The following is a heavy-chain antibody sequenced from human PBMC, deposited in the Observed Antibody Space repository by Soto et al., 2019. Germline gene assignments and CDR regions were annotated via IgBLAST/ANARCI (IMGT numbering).Heavy chain of an antibody. CDR1: GGSFSGYY. Sequence: SETLSLTCAVYGGSFSGYYWSWIRQPPGKGLEWIGEINHSGSTNYNPSLKSRVTISVDTSKNQFSLKLSSVTAADTAVYYCARDHVAYYGMDVWGQGTTVTVSS. CDR3: ARDHVAYYGMDV. D-gene: IGHD2-15*01. V-gene: IGHV4-34*01. J-gene: IGHJ6*02. CDR2: INHSGST.